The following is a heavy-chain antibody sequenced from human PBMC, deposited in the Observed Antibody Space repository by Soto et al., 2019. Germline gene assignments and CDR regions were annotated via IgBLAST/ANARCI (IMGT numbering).Heavy chain of an antibody. CDR2: IYPGDSDT. CDR1: GYRSANYW. CDR3: ERYCSGGWCYRPSYHFDY. D-gene: IGHD2-15*01. J-gene: IGHJ4*02. Sequence: SLKVSWKSYGYRSANYWVGWVRQTPVKGMERMGIIYPGDSDTKYSPSLKGQVTISADKSISTEYLQWNSLKASDTAIYYCERYCSGGWCYRPSYHFDYWGQGTSVTAS. V-gene: IGHV5-51*01.